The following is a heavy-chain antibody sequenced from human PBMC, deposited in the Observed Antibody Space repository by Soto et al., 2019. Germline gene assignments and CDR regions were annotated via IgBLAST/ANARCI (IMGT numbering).Heavy chain of an antibody. D-gene: IGHD2-8*02. CDR1: GGSFSGYY. CDR2: INHSGCT. CDR3: ARDKITGLFDY. Sequence: PSETLSLTCAVYGGSFSGYYWTWIRQPPGTGLEWIGEINHSGCTNYNPSLKSRVTISVDTSKNQFSLKLTSVTAADTAVYYCARDKITGLFDYWGQGTLVTVSS. J-gene: IGHJ4*02. V-gene: IGHV4-34*01.